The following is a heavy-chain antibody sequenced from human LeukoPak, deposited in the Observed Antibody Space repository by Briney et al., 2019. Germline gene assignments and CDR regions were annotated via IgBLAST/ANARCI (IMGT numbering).Heavy chain of an antibody. Sequence: VASVKVSCKASGYTFTSYAMHWVRQAPGQRLEWMGWINAGNGNTKYSQELQGRVTITRDTSASTAYMELSSLRSEDMAVYYCARSATFWDSSGSQGYNWFDPWGQGTLVTVSS. CDR2: INAGNGNT. CDR3: ARSATFWDSSGSQGYNWFDP. D-gene: IGHD3-22*01. J-gene: IGHJ5*02. V-gene: IGHV1-3*03. CDR1: GYTFTSYA.